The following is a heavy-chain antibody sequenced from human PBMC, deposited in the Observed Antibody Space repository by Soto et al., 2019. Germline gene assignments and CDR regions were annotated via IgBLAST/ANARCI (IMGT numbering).Heavy chain of an antibody. D-gene: IGHD4-17*01. CDR2: IRTNGGST. CDR3: ARGDDYVPFDY. CDR1: GFIFSAYP. J-gene: IGHJ4*02. V-gene: IGHV3-64*01. Sequence: EVPLVESGGGLVQPGGSLRLSCAASGFIFSAYPMHWVRQAPGKALEYVSAIRTNGGSTYYANSVKGRFTISRDNSKNTLYLQMGSLRAEDMAIYYCARGDDYVPFDYWGQGTVVTVSS.